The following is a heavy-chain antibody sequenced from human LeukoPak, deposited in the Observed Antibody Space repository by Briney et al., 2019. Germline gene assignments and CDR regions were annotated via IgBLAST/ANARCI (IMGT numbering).Heavy chain of an antibody. V-gene: IGHV4-59*12. Sequence: SETLSLTCTVSGGSISSYYWSWIRQPPGKGLEWIGYIYCSGSTNYNPSLKSRVTISVDTSKNQFSLKLSSVTAADTAVYYCARDRYSGYDFGYWGQGTLVAVSS. CDR3: ARDRYSGYDFGY. J-gene: IGHJ4*02. CDR2: IYCSGST. D-gene: IGHD5-12*01. CDR1: GGSISSYY.